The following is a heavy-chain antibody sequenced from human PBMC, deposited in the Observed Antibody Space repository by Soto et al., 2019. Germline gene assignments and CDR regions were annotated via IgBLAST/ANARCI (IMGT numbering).Heavy chain of an antibody. V-gene: IGHV3-23*01. J-gene: IGHJ4*02. CDR2: IDETGTNT. D-gene: IGHD6-19*01. CDR1: GLTFSSCA. Sequence: PGGSLRLSCASSGLTFSSCAMSWVRQAPGKGLEWLSAIDETGTNTFYADSVKGRFTISRDNSKKTLFLQMNSLGVEDTAVYYCAGRVAVAGTLAFWGPGTPVTVYS. CDR3: AGRVAVAGTLAF.